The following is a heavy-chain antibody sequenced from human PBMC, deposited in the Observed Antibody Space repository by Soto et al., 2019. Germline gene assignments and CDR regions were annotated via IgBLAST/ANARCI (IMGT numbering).Heavy chain of an antibody. CDR3: ASGYCYDILTGYYRSFDS. CDR2: NSDYNRNT. J-gene: IGHJ4*02. V-gene: IGHV1-18*01. Sequence: PTSAAAYNFTSSDYCMLRQQPAQKLEGMRWNSDYNRNTNYKQKLKSRVTMTTDTSTSTSYMALSALRADDTAVYYCASGYCYDILTGYYRSFDSWGQGTLVTVSS. CDR1: AYNFTSSD. D-gene: IGHD3-9*01.